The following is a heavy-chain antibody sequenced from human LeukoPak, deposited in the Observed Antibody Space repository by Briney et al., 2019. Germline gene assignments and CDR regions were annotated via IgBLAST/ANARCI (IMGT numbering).Heavy chain of an antibody. V-gene: IGHV4-4*07. CDR2: IYTSGST. D-gene: IGHD2-15*01. CDR3: ARSFFSGDYMDV. J-gene: IGHJ6*03. CDR1: GGSISSYY. Sequence: SETLSLTCTVSGGSISSYYWSWIRQPAGKGLEWIGRIYTSGSTNYNPSLKSRVTISVDTSKNQVSLKVSSVTAADTAVYYCARSFFSGDYMDVWGKGTTVTVSS.